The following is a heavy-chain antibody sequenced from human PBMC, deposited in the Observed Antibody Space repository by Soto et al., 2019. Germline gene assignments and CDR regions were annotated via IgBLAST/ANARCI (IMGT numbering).Heavy chain of an antibody. CDR3: AREDVVVTAMGYYYYGMDV. Sequence: QVQLQESGPGLVKPSETLSLTCTVSGGSISSYYWSWIRQPPGKGLEWIGYIYYSGSTNYNPSLKSRVTISVDTSKNQFSLKLSSVTAADTAVYYYAREDVVVTAMGYYYYGMDVWGQGTTVTVSS. D-gene: IGHD2-21*02. J-gene: IGHJ6*02. V-gene: IGHV4-59*01. CDR2: IYYSGST. CDR1: GGSISSYY.